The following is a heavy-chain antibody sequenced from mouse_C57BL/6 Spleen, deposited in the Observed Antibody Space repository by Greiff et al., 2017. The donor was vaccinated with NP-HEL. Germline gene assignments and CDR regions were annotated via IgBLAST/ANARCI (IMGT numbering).Heavy chain of an antibody. CDR3: ADGNYAPWYFDV. D-gene: IGHD2-1*01. CDR1: GYTFTSYW. Sequence: VQLQQPGAELVKPGASVKLSCKASGYTFTSYWMHWVKQRPGQGLEWIGMIHPNSGSTNYNEKFKSKATLTVDKSSSTAYMQLSSLTSEDSAVYYCADGNYAPWYFDVWGTGTTVTVSS. J-gene: IGHJ1*03. V-gene: IGHV1-64*01. CDR2: IHPNSGST.